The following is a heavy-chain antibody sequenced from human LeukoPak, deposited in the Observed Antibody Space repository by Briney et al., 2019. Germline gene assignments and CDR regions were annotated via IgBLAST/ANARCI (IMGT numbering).Heavy chain of an antibody. CDR2: INHNSGGT. CDR1: GYTCTSYN. CDR3: ARARVFRFSEWLPNS. D-gene: IGHD3-3*01. Sequence: ASVKVSCKASGYTCTSYNMHWVRQAPGQGLEWMGRINHNSGGTNYAQKFQGRVTMTRDTSISTAYMELSRLRSDDTVVYYCARARVFRFSEWLPNSWGQGTLVTVSS. V-gene: IGHV1-2*05. J-gene: IGHJ4*02.